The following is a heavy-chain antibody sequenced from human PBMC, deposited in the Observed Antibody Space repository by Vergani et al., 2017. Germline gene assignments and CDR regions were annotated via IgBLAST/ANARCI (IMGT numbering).Heavy chain of an antibody. CDR3: AHASPGIAVAGPFDY. J-gene: IGHJ4*02. CDR2: IYWDDDK. CDR1: GFSLSTSGVG. Sequence: QITLKESGPTLVKPTQTLTLTCTFSGFSLSTSGVGVGWIRQPPGKALEWLALIYWDDDKRYSPSLKSRLTITKDTSKNQVVLTMTNMDPVDTATYYCAHASPGIAVAGPFDYWGQGTLVTVSS. V-gene: IGHV2-5*02. D-gene: IGHD6-19*01.